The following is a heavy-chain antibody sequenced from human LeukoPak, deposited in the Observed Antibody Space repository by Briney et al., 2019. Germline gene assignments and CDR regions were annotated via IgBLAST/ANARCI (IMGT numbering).Heavy chain of an antibody. CDR3: AKDLRSYYYDSSGDPSFYFDY. D-gene: IGHD3-22*01. Sequence: GGSLRLSCAASGFTFSTYGMHWARQAPGKGLEWVTVIWYDGSNKYYADSVKGRFTISRDNSKNTLYLQMNSLRAEDTAVYYCAKDLRSYYYDSSGDPSFYFDYWGQGTLVTVSS. V-gene: IGHV3-33*06. J-gene: IGHJ4*02. CDR2: IWYDGSNK. CDR1: GFTFSTYG.